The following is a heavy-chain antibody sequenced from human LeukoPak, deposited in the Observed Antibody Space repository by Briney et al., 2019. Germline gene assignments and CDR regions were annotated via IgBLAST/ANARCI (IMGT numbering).Heavy chain of an antibody. V-gene: IGHV3-23*01. CDR1: GFTFSSYA. D-gene: IGHD2-15*01. CDR3: AKAPVVVAATDFDY. Sequence: PGGSLRLSCAASGFTFSSYAMSWVRQAPGKGLEWVSAISGSGGSTYYADSVRGRFTISRDNSKNTLYPQMNSLRAEDTAVYYCAKAPVVVAATDFDYWGQGTLVTVSS. J-gene: IGHJ4*02. CDR2: ISGSGGST.